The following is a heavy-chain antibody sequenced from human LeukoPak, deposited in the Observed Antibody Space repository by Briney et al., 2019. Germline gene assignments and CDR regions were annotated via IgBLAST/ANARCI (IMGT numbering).Heavy chain of an antibody. CDR2: IYHSGST. D-gene: IGHD3-16*01. Sequence: SETLSLTCQVLYSSVSRGYYWGWIRQPPGKGLEWIGSIYHSGSTYHNPSLKSRVTLSVDESKNQFSLKLRSVTAADTAVYYCARGKSRGGHIDYWGQGTLVTVSS. CDR3: ARGKSRGGHIDY. J-gene: IGHJ4*02. CDR1: YSSVSRGYY. V-gene: IGHV4-38-2*01.